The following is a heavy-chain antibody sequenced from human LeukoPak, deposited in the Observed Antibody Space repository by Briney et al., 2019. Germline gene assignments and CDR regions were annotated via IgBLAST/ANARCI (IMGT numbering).Heavy chain of an antibody. D-gene: IGHD3/OR15-3a*01. CDR3: ATRSDFSYAS. J-gene: IGHJ5*02. Sequence: PGGSLRLSCVASGFTFNRNCMHWVRQAPGKGLEWVAAIPHDGSNAYYADSVKGRFTISRDDSKNTQYLQMNSLRIEDSAVYYCATRSDFSYASWGQGTLVTVSS. V-gene: IGHV3-30-3*01. CDR2: IPHDGSNA. CDR1: GFTFNRNC.